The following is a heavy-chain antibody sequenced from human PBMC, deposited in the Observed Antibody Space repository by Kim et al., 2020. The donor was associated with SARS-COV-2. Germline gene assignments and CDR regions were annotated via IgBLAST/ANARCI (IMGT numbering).Heavy chain of an antibody. CDR2: ITSTGRSQ. J-gene: IGHJ2*01. CDR3: ARDWGVPDHDWHFDL. Sequence: GGSLRLSCAASGFTFSAYWMHWVRQAPGKGLVWVSRITSTGRSQSYADSVKGRFTSSRDNAKNTLYLQMNSLRAEDTAVYYCARDWGVPDHDWHFDLWGRGTLVTVS. CDR1: GFTFSAYW. V-gene: IGHV3-74*01. D-gene: IGHD3-16*01.